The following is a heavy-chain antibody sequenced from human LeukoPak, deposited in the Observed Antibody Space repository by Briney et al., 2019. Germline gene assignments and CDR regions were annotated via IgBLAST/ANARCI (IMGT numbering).Heavy chain of an antibody. CDR3: ARAYSERYGLGYYYMDV. CDR2: ISSSSSYI. V-gene: IGHV3-21*01. J-gene: IGHJ6*03. D-gene: IGHD1-26*01. CDR1: GFTFSSYS. Sequence: KAGGSLRLSCAASGFTFSSYSMNWVRQAPGKGLEWVSSISSSSSYIYYADSVKGRFTISRDNAKKSLYLQMNSLRVEDTAVYYCARAYSERYGLGYYYMDVRGKGTTVTVSS.